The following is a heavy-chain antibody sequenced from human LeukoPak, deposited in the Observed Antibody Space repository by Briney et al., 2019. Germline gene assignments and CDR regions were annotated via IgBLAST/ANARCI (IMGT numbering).Heavy chain of an antibody. J-gene: IGHJ4*02. CDR1: GFTFSSYS. CDR2: IKESGDIT. V-gene: IGHV3-23*01. CDR3: AKYCSGATCSGY. Sequence: PGASLRLSCAASGFTFSSYSMCWVRQAPGKGPEWVSGIKESGDITYYADSVKGRFTISRDNSKNTLYLQMNSLRAEGTAKYYCAKYCSGATCSGYWGQGTLVTVSS. D-gene: IGHD2-15*01.